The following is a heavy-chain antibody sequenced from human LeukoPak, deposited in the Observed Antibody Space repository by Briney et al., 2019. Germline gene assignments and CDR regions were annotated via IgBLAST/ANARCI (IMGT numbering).Heavy chain of an antibody. CDR2: IWYDGSNK. J-gene: IGHJ4*02. V-gene: IGHV3-33*06. D-gene: IGHD3-22*01. CDR1: GVTFSSYG. Sequence: GGSLRLSCAASGVTFSSYGMRWVRQAPGKGLEWVAVIWYDGSNKYYADSVKGRFTISRDNSKNTLYLQMNRLRSEDTAVYYCAKDEVLYDSSRYPDYWGQGPLVTVSS. CDR3: AKDEVLYDSSRYPDY.